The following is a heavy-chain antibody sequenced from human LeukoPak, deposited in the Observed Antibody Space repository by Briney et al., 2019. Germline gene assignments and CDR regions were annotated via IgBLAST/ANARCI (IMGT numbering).Heavy chain of an antibody. CDR3: ARGSSSWYPDYYYYYMDV. J-gene: IGHJ6*03. D-gene: IGHD6-13*01. Sequence: SETLSLTCTVSGGSLSSGDYYWSWIRQPPGKGLEWIGYIYYSGSTNYNPSLKSRVTISVDTSKNQFSLKLSSVTAADTAVYYCARGSSSWYPDYYYYYMDVWGKGTTVTVSS. V-gene: IGHV4-61*08. CDR2: IYYSGST. CDR1: GGSLSSGDYY.